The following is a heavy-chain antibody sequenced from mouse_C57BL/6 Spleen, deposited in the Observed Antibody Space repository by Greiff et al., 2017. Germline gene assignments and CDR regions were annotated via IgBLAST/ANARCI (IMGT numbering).Heavy chain of an antibody. V-gene: IGHV1-72*01. CDR2: IVPNSGGT. CDR3: ARTLDSSGPPVAY. Sequence: QVQLQQPGAELVKPGASVKLSCKASGYTFTSYWMHWVKQRPGRGLEWIGRIVPNSGGTKYNEKFKSKATLTVDKPSSTAYMQLSSLTSEDSAVYYCARTLDSSGPPVAYWGQGTLVTVSA. CDR1: GYTFTSYW. J-gene: IGHJ3*01. D-gene: IGHD3-2*02.